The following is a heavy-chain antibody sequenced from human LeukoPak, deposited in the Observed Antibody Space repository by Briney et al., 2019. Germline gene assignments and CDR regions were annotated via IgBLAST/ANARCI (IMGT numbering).Heavy chain of an antibody. Sequence: GGSLRLSCAASGFTFSNAGMSWVRQAPGKGLEWVGRIKSKTYDGTTEYAAPMKGRLTISRDDSTNTLYLKMNSLKTADTAVYYCTATPIAYYDILTGYPALDYWGQGTLVTVSS. CDR1: GFTFSNAG. V-gene: IGHV3-15*01. J-gene: IGHJ4*02. CDR2: IKSKTYDGTT. D-gene: IGHD3-9*01. CDR3: TATPIAYYDILTGYPALDY.